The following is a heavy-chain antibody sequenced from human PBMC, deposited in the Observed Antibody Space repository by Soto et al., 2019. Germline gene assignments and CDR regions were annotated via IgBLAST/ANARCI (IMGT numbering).Heavy chain of an antibody. J-gene: IGHJ4*02. CDR1: AGSISSGGYS. CDR3: ARGQVVAAQH. Sequence: QLQLQESGSGLVKPSQTLSLTCAVSAGSISSGGYSWSWIRQPPGKGLEWIGYIYHSGSTSYNPSLKTRVTLPVDMTKTQSPRKLSSVTAADPGVYYCARGQVVAAQHWGQATLVTVSS. D-gene: IGHD2-15*01. CDR2: IYHSGST. V-gene: IGHV4-30-2*01.